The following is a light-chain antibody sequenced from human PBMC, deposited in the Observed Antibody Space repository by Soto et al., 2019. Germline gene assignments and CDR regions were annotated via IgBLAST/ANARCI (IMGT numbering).Light chain of an antibody. J-gene: IGLJ1*01. CDR2: EVS. Sequence: QSALTQPASVSGSPGQSITISCTGTSSDVGGYNYVSWYQQHPGKAPKRMIYEVSNRPSGVSNRFSGSKSGNTASLTISGLQAEDEADYYCSSYTSSSTLYVFGTGTKVTV. CDR3: SSYTSSSTLYV. V-gene: IGLV2-14*01. CDR1: SSDVGGYNY.